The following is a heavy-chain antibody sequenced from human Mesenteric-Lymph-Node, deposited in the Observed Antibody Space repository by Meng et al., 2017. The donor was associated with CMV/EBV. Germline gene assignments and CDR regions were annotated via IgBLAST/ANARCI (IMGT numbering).Heavy chain of an antibody. D-gene: IGHD1-1*01. Sequence: GGSLRLSCTTFGFTFSNYPMHWVRQAPGRGLEWLAFESYDGSTQQYADSVKGRFTISRDNSVNTLYLQMDSLRPEDTAMYYCATDLKLPTYHWGQGTLVTVSS. V-gene: IGHV3-30*03. CDR3: ATDLKLPTYH. CDR2: ESYDGSTQ. CDR1: GFTFSNYP. J-gene: IGHJ1*01.